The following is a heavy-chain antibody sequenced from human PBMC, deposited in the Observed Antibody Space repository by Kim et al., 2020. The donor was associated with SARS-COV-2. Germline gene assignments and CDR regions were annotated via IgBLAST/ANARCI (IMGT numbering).Heavy chain of an antibody. CDR3: ARAPYYFDY. V-gene: IGHV3-74*01. J-gene: IGHJ4*02. Sequence: RSTSYADSVKGRFTISRDNAKNTLYLQMNSLRAEDTAVYYCARAPYYFDYWGQGTLVTVSS. CDR2: RST.